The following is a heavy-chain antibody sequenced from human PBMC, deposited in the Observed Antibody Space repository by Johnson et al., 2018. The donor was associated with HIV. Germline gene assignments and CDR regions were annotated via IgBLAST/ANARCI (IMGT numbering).Heavy chain of an antibody. Sequence: QVQLVESVGGVVQPGRSLRLSCAASGFTFSSYAMHWVRQAPGKGLEWVAVISYDGSNKYYADSVKGRFTISRDNSKNTLYLQMNSLRAEDTAVYYCARDSPRIGGVPDAFDIWGQGTMVTVSS. V-gene: IGHV3-30*04. J-gene: IGHJ3*02. D-gene: IGHD1-26*01. CDR3: ARDSPRIGGVPDAFDI. CDR2: ISYDGSNK. CDR1: GFTFSSYA.